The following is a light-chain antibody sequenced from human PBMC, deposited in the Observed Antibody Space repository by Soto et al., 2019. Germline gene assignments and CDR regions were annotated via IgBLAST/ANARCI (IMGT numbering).Light chain of an antibody. CDR2: DAS. CDR3: QQYNSYT. Sequence: DIQMTQSPSTLSASVGDRVTITCRASQNINAWLAWYQQRPGQAPKLLIYDASTVQSGVPSRFSGSGSGTEFTLTISSLQPDDFATYYCQQYNSYTFGQGTRLEIK. J-gene: IGKJ5*01. CDR1: QNINAW. V-gene: IGKV1-5*01.